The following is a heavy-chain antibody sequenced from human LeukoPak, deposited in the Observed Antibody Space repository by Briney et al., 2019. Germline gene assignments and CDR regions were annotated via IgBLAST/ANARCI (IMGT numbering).Heavy chain of an antibody. CDR3: ARDRGESSSWSTRYWYFDL. D-gene: IGHD6-13*01. V-gene: IGHV4-61*08. Sequence: PSETLSLTCTVPGGSVSSGGYYWSWIRQPPGKGLEWIGYIYYSGSTNYNPSLKSRVTISVDTSKNQFSLKLSSVTAADTAVYYCARDRGESSSWSTRYWYFDLWGRGTLVTVSS. CDR2: IYYSGST. J-gene: IGHJ2*01. CDR1: GGSVSSGGYY.